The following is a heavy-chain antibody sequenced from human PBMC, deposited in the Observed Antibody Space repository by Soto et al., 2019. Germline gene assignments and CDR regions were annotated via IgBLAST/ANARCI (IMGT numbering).Heavy chain of an antibody. J-gene: IGHJ1*01. Sequence: GGSLRLSCAASGFTFSSYAMSWVRQAPGKGLEWVSAISGSGGSTYYADSVKGRFTISRDNSKNTLYLQMNSLRAEDTAVYYCAKAGDILTGYYDEYFQHWGQGTLVTVSS. V-gene: IGHV3-23*01. CDR1: GFTFSSYA. D-gene: IGHD3-9*01. CDR2: ISGSGGST. CDR3: AKAGDILTGYYDEYFQH.